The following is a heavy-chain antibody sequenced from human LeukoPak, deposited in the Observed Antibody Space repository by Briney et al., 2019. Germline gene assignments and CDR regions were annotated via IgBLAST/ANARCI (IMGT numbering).Heavy chain of an antibody. V-gene: IGHV4-34*01. CDR2: INHSGST. D-gene: IGHD3-9*01. J-gene: IGHJ4*02. CDR3: ASAEVLRYFDWFPTPFDY. CDR1: GGSFSGYY. Sequence: PSETLSLTCAVYGGSFSGYYWSWIRQPPGKGLEWIGEINHSGSTNYNPSLKSRVTISVDTSKNQFSLKLSSVTAADTAVYYCASAEVLRYFDWFPTPFDYWGQGTLVTVSS.